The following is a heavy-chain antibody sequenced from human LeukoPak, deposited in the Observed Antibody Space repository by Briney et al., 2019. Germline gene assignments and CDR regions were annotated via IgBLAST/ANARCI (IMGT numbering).Heavy chain of an antibody. CDR3: AKGGTSYSGGDY. J-gene: IGHJ4*02. CDR2: ISYDGSNK. CDR1: GFTFSSYA. D-gene: IGHD2-2*01. V-gene: IGHV3-30*04. Sequence: GRSLRLSCAASGFTFSSYAMHWVRQAPGKGLEWVAVISYDGSNKYYADSVKGRFTISRDNSKNTLYLQMNSLRAEDTAVYYCAKGGTSYSGGDYWGQGTLVTVSS.